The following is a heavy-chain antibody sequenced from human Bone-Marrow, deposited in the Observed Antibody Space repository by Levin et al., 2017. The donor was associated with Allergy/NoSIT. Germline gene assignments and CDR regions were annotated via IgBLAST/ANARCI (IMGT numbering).Heavy chain of an antibody. Sequence: GESLKISCVASGYTFSRYGMHWVRQAPDKGLECVAVIWFDGSNEYYIDSVKGRFTISRDNSRNTLYLQMNSLRAEDTAIYYCARDDEDGHPLGYWGQGTLVTVSS. CDR3: ARDDEDGHPLGY. V-gene: IGHV3-33*01. J-gene: IGHJ4*02. CDR2: IWFDGSNE. CDR1: GYTFSRYG.